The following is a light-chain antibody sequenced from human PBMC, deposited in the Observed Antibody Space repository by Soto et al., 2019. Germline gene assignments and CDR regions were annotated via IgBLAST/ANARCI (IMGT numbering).Light chain of an antibody. V-gene: IGLV2-11*01. J-gene: IGLJ1*01. CDR3: CSYAGSYTYV. Sequence: QSVLTQPRSVSGSPGQSVTISCTGTSSDVGGYNFVSWYQQHPDKAPKLMIYDVNERPSGVPDRFSGSKSGNTASLTISGLQADDEADYFCCSYAGSYTYVFGTGTKVTVL. CDR1: SSDVGGYNF. CDR2: DVN.